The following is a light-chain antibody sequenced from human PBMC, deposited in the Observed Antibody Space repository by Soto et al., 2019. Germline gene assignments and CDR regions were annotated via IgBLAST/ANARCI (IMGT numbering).Light chain of an antibody. V-gene: IGKV3-20*01. CDR2: GAS. Sequence: EIVLTQSPGTLSLSPGERATLSCRASQSVSSSYIAWYQQKPGQAPRLLIYGASIRTTGIPDRFCGSGSGKDFTLTITRLGPQDFAVYYCQHYGDFGGGPQVEIK. J-gene: IGKJ4*01. CDR1: QSVSSSY. CDR3: QHYGD.